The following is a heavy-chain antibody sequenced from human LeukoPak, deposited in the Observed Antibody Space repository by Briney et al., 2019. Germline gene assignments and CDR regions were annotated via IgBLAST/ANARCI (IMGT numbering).Heavy chain of an antibody. CDR1: GDSVSSNSAA. V-gene: IGHV6-1*01. J-gene: IGHJ4*02. CDR2: TYYRSRWYN. D-gene: IGHD3-10*01. CDR3: ARGIYFLYYYGSGSPYFDY. Sequence: SQTLSLTCAISGDSVSSNSAAWNWIRQSPSRGLEWLGRTYYRSRWYNHYAVSVKSRISINPDTSKNQFSLRLSSVTAADTAVYYCARGIYFLYYYGSGSPYFDYWGQGTLVTVSS.